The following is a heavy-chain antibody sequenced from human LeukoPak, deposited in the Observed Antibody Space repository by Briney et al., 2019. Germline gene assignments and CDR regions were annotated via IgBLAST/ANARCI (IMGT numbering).Heavy chain of an antibody. CDR3: VRDMSGKYSFDY. CDR1: GFTLTWHV. D-gene: IGHD1-26*01. V-gene: IGHV3-64D*06. J-gene: IGHJ4*02. CDR2: IHHNGEMT. Sequence: GGSLRLSCAASGFTLTWHVMHWVRQAPGKALEYVSFIHHNGEMTSYAESVRGRFTVSRDNPKNTLFLELSSLRTDDTAVYYCVRDMSGKYSFDYWGQGTLVIVST.